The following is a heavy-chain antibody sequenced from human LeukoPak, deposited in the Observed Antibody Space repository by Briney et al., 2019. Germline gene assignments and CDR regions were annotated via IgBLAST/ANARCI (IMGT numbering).Heavy chain of an antibody. Sequence: SETLSLTCTVSGGSISSSSYYWGWIRQPPGKGLEWIGSIYYSGSTYYNPSLKSRVTTSVDTSKNQFSLKLSSVTAADTAVYYCARQRLPPYCSGGSCYPDNYFDYWGQGTLVTVSS. D-gene: IGHD2-15*01. CDR1: GGSISSSSYY. CDR2: IYYSGST. CDR3: ARQRLPPYCSGGSCYPDNYFDY. J-gene: IGHJ4*02. V-gene: IGHV4-39*01.